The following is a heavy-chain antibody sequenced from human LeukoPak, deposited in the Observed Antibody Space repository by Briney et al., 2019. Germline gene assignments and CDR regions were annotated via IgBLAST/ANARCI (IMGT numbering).Heavy chain of an antibody. D-gene: IGHD2-15*01. CDR1: GYTFTSYG. CDR2: ISAYNGNT. J-gene: IGHJ4*02. Sequence: GASVKVSCKASGYTFTSYGISWVRQAPGQGLEWMGWISAYNGNTNYAQKLQGRVTMTTDTSTSTAYMELRSLRSDDTAVYYRLVVVVAATGDYWGQGTLVTVSS. CDR3: LVVVVAATGDY. V-gene: IGHV1-18*01.